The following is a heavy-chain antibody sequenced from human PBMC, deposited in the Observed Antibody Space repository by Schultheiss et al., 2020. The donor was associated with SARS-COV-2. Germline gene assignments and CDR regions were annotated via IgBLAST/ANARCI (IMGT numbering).Heavy chain of an antibody. V-gene: IGHV3-30*03. Sequence: GGSLRLSCAASGFTFSSYSMNWVRQAPGKGLEWVAVISYDGSNKYYADSVKGRFTISRDNSKNTLYLQMNSLRAEDTAVYYCARESDDILTGYSGGFDYWGQGTLVTVSS. D-gene: IGHD3-9*01. CDR2: ISYDGSNK. CDR3: ARESDDILTGYSGGFDY. CDR1: GFTFSSYS. J-gene: IGHJ4*02.